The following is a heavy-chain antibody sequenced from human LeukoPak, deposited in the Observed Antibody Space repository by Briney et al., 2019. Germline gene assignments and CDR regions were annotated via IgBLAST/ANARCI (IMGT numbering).Heavy chain of an antibody. V-gene: IGHV4-59*01. J-gene: IGHJ3*02. CDR2: IYYSGST. Sequence: SETLSLTCTVSGGSISSYYWSWIRQPPGKGLEWIGYIYYSGSTNYNPSLKSRVTISVDTSKNQFSLKLSSVTAADTAVYYCARDCSGGSCSAEGAFDIWGQGTMVTVSS. CDR1: GGSISSYY. D-gene: IGHD2-15*01. CDR3: ARDCSGGSCSAEGAFDI.